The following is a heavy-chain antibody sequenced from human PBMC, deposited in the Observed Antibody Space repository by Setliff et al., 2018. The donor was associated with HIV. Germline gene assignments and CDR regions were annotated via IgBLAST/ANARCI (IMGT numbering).Heavy chain of an antibody. CDR1: GFTFSDYY. V-gene: IGHV3-23*01. CDR3: AKDPRGSMVRGLINYFDP. Sequence: QPGGSLRLSCGASGFTFSDYYMTWIRQAPGKGLEWVSAISGSGGSTYYADSVKGRFIISRDNSKNTLYLQMNSLRAQDTAIYYCAKDPRGSMVRGLINYFDPWGQGTLVTVSS. J-gene: IGHJ5*02. D-gene: IGHD3-10*01. CDR2: ISGSGGST.